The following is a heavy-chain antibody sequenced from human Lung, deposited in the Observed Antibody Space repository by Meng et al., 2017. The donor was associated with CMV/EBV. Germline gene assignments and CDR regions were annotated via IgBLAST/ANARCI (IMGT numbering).Heavy chain of an antibody. CDR1: GGSISSSNW. D-gene: IGHD6-19*01. CDR3: ASFPPPGKQWLVTDY. Sequence: VQLQESGSGLVKPSGTLSLTCAVSGGSISSSNWWSWVRQPPGKGLEWIGEIYHSGSTNYNPSLKSRVTTSVDKSKNQFSLKLSSVTAADTAVYYCASFPPPGKQWLVTDYWGQGTLVTVSS. V-gene: IGHV4-4*02. J-gene: IGHJ4*02. CDR2: IYHSGST.